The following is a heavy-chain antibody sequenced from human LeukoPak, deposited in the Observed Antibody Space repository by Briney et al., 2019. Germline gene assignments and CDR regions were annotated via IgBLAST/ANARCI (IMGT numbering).Heavy chain of an antibody. CDR1: GYTFTSYD. CDR2: MNPNSGNT. V-gene: IGHV1-8*03. CDR3: ARVGGGIEFVY. Sequence: ASVKVSCKASGYTFTSYDINWVRQATGQGLEWMGRMNPNSGNTGYAQNLQGRVTIARNTSISTAYMELSSLRSEDTAVYYCARVGGGIEFVYWGQGTLVTVSS. J-gene: IGHJ4*02. D-gene: IGHD6-13*01.